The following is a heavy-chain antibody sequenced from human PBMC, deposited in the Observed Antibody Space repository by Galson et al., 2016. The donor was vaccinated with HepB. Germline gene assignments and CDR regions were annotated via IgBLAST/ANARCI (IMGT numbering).Heavy chain of an antibody. V-gene: IGHV3-15*07. CDR3: ATGPNSYDSSDFDA. CDR2: IKSKGDGETT. Sequence: SLRLSCAGSGFTFSHAWLNWVRQAPGKGLEWVGRIKSKGDGETTDYAAPVKGRFTISRDDSKATLYLQMNSLKIEDTGVYYCATGPNSYDSSDFDAWGQGTLVTVSS. J-gene: IGHJ4*02. CDR1: GFTFSHAW. D-gene: IGHD3-22*01.